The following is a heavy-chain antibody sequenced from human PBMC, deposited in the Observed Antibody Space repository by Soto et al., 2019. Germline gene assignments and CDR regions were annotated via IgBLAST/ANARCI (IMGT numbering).Heavy chain of an antibody. CDR2: ISGSGGST. Sequence: GGSLRLSCAASGFTFSSYAMSWVRQAPGKGLEWVSAISGSGGSTYYADSVKGRFTISRDNSKNTLYLQMNSLRAKDTAVYYCAKVYYGDYVLQYYYYYYYMDVWGKGTKVTVSS. V-gene: IGHV3-23*01. J-gene: IGHJ6*03. CDR3: AKVYYGDYVLQYYYYYYYMDV. D-gene: IGHD4-17*01. CDR1: GFTFSSYA.